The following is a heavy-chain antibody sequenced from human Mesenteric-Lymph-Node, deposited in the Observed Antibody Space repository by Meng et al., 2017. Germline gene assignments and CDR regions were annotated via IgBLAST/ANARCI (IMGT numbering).Heavy chain of an antibody. J-gene: IGHJ4*02. V-gene: IGHV4-34*01. D-gene: IGHD6-19*01. CDR3: ARAGGSSGWYRSFAFDY. CDR2: INHSGST. Sequence: QVPHQQGGGGLWKPSETLSLTWAVYGGVFRGYYWSWTRQPPGKGLEWIGEINHSGSTNYNPSLKSRVTISVDTSKNQFSLKLSSVTAADTAVYYCARAGGSSGWYRSFAFDYWGQGTLVTVSS. CDR1: GGVFRGYY.